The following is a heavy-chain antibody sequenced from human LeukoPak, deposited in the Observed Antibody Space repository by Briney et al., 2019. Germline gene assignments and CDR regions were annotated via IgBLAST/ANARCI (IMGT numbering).Heavy chain of an antibody. J-gene: IGHJ6*02. CDR1: GYTLTELS. V-gene: IGHV1-24*01. CDR3: AKCTGLYCTNVGGMDV. Sequence: ASVKVSCKVSGYTLTELSMHWVRQAPGKGLEWMGGFDPEDGETIYAQKFQGRVTMTEDTSTDTAYMELSSLRAEDTAVYYCAKCTGLYCTNVGGMDVWGQGTTVTVSS. D-gene: IGHD2-8*01. CDR2: FDPEDGET.